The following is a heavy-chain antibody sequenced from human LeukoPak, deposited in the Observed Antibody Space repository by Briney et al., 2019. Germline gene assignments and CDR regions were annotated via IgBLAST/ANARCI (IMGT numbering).Heavy chain of an antibody. CDR1: GFTFSSYS. CDR2: ISSSSSYI. J-gene: IGHJ4*02. D-gene: IGHD6-19*01. CDR3: ARMSGAVAGY. V-gene: IGHV3-21*01. Sequence: GGSLRLSCAASGFTFSSYSMNWVRQAPGKGLEWVSSISSSSSYIYYADSVKGRFTISRDSAKNSLYLQMNSLRAEDTAVYYCARMSGAVAGYWGQGTLVTVSS.